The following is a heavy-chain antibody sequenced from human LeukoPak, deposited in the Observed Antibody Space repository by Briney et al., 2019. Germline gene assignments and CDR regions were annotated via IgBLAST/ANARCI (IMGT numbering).Heavy chain of an antibody. Sequence: PSETLSLTCTVSGGSISSSSYYWGWIRQPPGKGLEWIGSIYYSGSTYYNPSLKSRVTISVDTSKNQFSLKLSSVTAADTAVYYCARTAMVEYYFDYWGQGTLVTVSS. J-gene: IGHJ4*02. D-gene: IGHD5-18*01. V-gene: IGHV4-39*01. CDR2: IYYSGST. CDR3: ARTAMVEYYFDY. CDR1: GGSISSSSYY.